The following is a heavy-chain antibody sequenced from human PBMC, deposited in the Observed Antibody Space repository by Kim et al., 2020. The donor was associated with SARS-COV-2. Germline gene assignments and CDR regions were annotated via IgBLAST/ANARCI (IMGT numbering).Heavy chain of an antibody. D-gene: IGHD3-9*01. J-gene: IGHJ4*02. Sequence: STNYNPTPKSRVTISVDTSKNQFSLKLSSVTAADTAVYYCARRAMTGYYDYWGQGTLVTVSS. CDR3: ARRAMTGYYDY. V-gene: IGHV4-61*07. CDR2: ST.